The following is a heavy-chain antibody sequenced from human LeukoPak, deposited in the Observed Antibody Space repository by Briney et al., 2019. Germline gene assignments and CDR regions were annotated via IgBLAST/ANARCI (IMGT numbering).Heavy chain of an antibody. CDR1: GFAFSTYP. CDR2: ISYDGSNK. CDR3: ASRHYDFGYY. Sequence: PGGSLRLSCAASGFAFSTYPVHWVRQAPGKGLEWVAVISYDGSNKYYADSVKGRFTISRDNSKNTLYLQMNSLRAEGTAIYYCASRHYDFGYYWGQGTLVTVSS. J-gene: IGHJ4*02. V-gene: IGHV3-30*04. D-gene: IGHD4-17*01.